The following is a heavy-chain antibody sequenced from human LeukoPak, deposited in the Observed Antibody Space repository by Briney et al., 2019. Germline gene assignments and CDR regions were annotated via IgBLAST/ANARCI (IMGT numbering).Heavy chain of an antibody. D-gene: IGHD2/OR15-2a*01. V-gene: IGHV3-74*01. Sequence: GGSLRLSYAASGSYWMHWVRQAPGKGLVWVSHINSDGSWTSYADSVKGRFTISKDNAKNTVYLQMNNLRAEDTAVYYCVSFYETYWGRGTLVTVSS. J-gene: IGHJ4*02. CDR3: VSFYETY. CDR2: INSDGSWT. CDR1: GSYW.